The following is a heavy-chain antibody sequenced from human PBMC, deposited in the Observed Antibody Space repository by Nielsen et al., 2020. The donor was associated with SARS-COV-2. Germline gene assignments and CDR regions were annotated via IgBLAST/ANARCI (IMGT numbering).Heavy chain of an antibody. J-gene: IGHJ4*02. D-gene: IGHD3-10*01. CDR1: GFTFSSYS. V-gene: IGHV3-23*01. CDR2: ISGSGGST. CDR3: AKHFTMVRGRIDY. Sequence: GESLKISCAASGFTFSSYSMNWVRQAPGKGLEWVSAISGSGGSTYYADSVKGRFTISRDNSKNTLYLQMNSLRAEDTAVYYCAKHFTMVRGRIDYWGQGTLVTVSS.